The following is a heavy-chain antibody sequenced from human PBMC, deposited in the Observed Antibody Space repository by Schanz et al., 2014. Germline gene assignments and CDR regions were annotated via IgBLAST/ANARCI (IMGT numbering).Heavy chain of an antibody. Sequence: QVHLVESGGGVVQPGRSLRLSCAASGFTFSRYGMHWVRQAPGKGLEWVAVISDDGSGKYSADSVKGRFTISRDNSKNTLYLQMNSLRLEDTAVYYCVKDPDKYNWNDVEGMDVWGPGTTVTVSS. J-gene: IGHJ6*01. D-gene: IGHD1-1*01. CDR3: VKDPDKYNWNDVEGMDV. CDR1: GFTFSRYG. CDR2: ISDDGSGK. V-gene: IGHV3-30*18.